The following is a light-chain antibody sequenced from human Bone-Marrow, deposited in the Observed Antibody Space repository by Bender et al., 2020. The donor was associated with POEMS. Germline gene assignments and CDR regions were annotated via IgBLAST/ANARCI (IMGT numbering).Light chain of an antibody. CDR3: QAWDGSAGAI. CDR2: KDS. CDR1: ALPKQY. V-gene: IGLV3-25*02. J-gene: IGLJ2*01. Sequence: SYELTQPPSVSVSPGQTAKITCSGDALPKQYAYWYQQRPGQAPLMVIYKDSERPSGIPGRFSGSSSGTTATLTISGTQPMDEADYYCQAWDGSAGAIFGGGTKLTVL.